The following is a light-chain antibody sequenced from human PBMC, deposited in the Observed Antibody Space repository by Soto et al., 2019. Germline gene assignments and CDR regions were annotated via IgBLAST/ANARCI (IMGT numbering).Light chain of an antibody. CDR2: TAS. Sequence: DIQMTQSPSSLSASVGDRVTITCRASQGIGSDLGWFRQRPGKAPERLIYTASSLQSGVPSRFSGSGSGTEFTLTISSLQPEDFATYYCQQRETFGQGTKVDIK. V-gene: IGKV1-17*01. CDR3: QQRET. J-gene: IGKJ1*01. CDR1: QGIGSD.